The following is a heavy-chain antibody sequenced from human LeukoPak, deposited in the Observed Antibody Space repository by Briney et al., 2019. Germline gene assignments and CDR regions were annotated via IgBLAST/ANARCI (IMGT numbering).Heavy chain of an antibody. V-gene: IGHV3-21*01. CDR2: ISSSSSYI. D-gene: IGHD6-13*01. J-gene: IGHJ6*03. Sequence: GGSLRLSCAASGFTFSSYSMNWVRQAPGKGLEWVSSISSSSSYIYYADSVKGRFTISRDNSKNTLYLQMNSLRAEDTAVYYCASLAAAGPYYYYYMDVWGKGTTVTVSS. CDR3: ASLAAAGPYYYYYMDV. CDR1: GFTFSSYS.